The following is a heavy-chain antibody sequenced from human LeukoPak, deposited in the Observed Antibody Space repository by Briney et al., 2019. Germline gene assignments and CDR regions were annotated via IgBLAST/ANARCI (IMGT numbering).Heavy chain of an antibody. CDR3: AKEGYYYDSSGYNYYYGMDV. V-gene: IGHV3-30*18. CDR1: GFTFSSYG. Sequence: PGGSLRLSCAASGFTFSSYGMHWVRQAPGKGLEWVAVISYDGSNKYYADSVKGRFTISRDNSKNTLYLRMNSLRAEDTAVYYCAKEGYYYDSSGYNYYYGMDVWGQGTTVTVSS. CDR2: ISYDGSNK. D-gene: IGHD3-22*01. J-gene: IGHJ6*02.